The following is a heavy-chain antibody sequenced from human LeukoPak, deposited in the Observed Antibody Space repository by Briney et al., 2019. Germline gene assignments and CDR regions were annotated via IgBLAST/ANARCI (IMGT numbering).Heavy chain of an antibody. CDR3: ARAGITMVRGVIITDNWFDP. V-gene: IGHV1-8*01. D-gene: IGHD3-10*01. Sequence: ASVKVSCKASGYTFTSYDINWVRQATGQGLEWMGWMNPNSGNTGYAQKFQGRVTMTRNTSISTAYMELSSLRSEDTAVYYCARAGITMVRGVIITDNWFDPWGQGTLVTVSS. J-gene: IGHJ5*02. CDR1: GYTFTSYD. CDR2: MNPNSGNT.